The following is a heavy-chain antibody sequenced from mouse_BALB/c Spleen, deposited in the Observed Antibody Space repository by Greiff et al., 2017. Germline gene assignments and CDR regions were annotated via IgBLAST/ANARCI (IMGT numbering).Heavy chain of an antibody. J-gene: IGHJ1*01. Sequence: EVQLQQSGPGLVKPSQSLSLTCSVTGYSITSGYYWNWIRQFPGNKLEWMGYISYDGSNNYNPSLKNRISITRDTSKNQFFLKLNSVTTEDTATYYCARDVDWYFDVWGAGTTVTVSS. CDR3: ARDVDWYFDV. CDR1: GYSITSGYY. V-gene: IGHV3-6*02. CDR2: ISYDGSN.